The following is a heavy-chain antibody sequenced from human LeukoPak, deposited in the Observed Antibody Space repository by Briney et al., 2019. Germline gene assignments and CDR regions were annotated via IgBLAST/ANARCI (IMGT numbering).Heavy chain of an antibody. Sequence: EASVKASCKASGYTFTSYAMHWVRQAPGQRLEWMGWINAGNGNTKYSQKFQGRVTITRDTSASTAYMELSSLRSEDTAVYYCARAPYDYVWGSYWSNYSDYWGQGTLVTVSS. V-gene: IGHV1-3*01. CDR1: GYTFTSYA. CDR3: ARAPYDYVWGSYWSNYSDY. D-gene: IGHD3-16*01. CDR2: INAGNGNT. J-gene: IGHJ4*02.